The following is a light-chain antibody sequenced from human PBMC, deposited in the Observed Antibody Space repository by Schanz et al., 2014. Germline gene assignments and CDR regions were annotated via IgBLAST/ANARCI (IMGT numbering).Light chain of an antibody. Sequence: QSVLTQPASVSGSPGQSTTISCIGTSSDVGSYDLVSWYQHHPGKAPKIIIFEATERPSGVSNRFSGSKSGNTASLTISGLQAEDEADYYCSSYRSSSTPRVFGGGTKLTVL. CDR2: EAT. CDR1: SSDVGSYDL. V-gene: IGLV2-14*02. J-gene: IGLJ3*02. CDR3: SSYRSSSTPRV.